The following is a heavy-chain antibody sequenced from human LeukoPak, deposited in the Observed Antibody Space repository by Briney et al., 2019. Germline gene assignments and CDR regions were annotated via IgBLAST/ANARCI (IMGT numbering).Heavy chain of an antibody. J-gene: IGHJ3*02. V-gene: IGHV1-8*01. Sequence: ASVKVSCKASGYTFTSYDINWVRQATGQGLEWMGWMNPNSGNTGYAQKFQGRVTMTRNTSISTAYMELSSLRSEDTAVYYCASRSRGDGYNLGAFDIWGQGTMVTVS. CDR1: GYTFTSYD. D-gene: IGHD5-24*01. CDR3: ASRSRGDGYNLGAFDI. CDR2: MNPNSGNT.